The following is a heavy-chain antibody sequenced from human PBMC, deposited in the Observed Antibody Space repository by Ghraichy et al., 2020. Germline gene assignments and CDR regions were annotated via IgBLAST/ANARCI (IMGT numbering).Heavy chain of an antibody. D-gene: IGHD6-19*01. CDR2: IYYSGST. CDR3: ARRGSGWHNNWFDP. CDR1: GGSISSSSYY. V-gene: IGHV4-39*01. J-gene: IGHJ5*02. Sequence: SETLSLTCTVSGGSISSSSYYWGWIRQPPGKGLEWIGSIYYSGSTYYNPSLKSRVTISVDTSKNQFSLKLSSVTAADTAVYYCARRGSGWHNNWFDPWGQGTLVTVSS.